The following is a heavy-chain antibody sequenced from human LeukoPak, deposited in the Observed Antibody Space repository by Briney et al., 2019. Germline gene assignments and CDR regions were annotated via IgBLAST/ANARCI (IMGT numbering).Heavy chain of an antibody. D-gene: IGHD4-17*01. V-gene: IGHV3-48*03. CDR2: ISSTGGII. CDR3: AKSDPDGDSLIEI. Sequence: GGSLRLSCAASGFTFSGYAVNWVRQAPGKGLEWLSHISSTGGIIYYADSVKGRLTVSRDNAKNSLYLQMNSLRAEDTAVYYCAKSDPDGDSLIEIWGQGALVTVSS. J-gene: IGHJ4*02. CDR1: GFTFSGYA.